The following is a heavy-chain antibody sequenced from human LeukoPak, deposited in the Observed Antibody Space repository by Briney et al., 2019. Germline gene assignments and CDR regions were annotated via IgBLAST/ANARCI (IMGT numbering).Heavy chain of an antibody. V-gene: IGHV3-30*18. D-gene: IGHD4-4*01. Sequence: PGGSLRLSCAASGFTFSSYGMHWVRQAPGKGLEWVAVISYDGSNKYYADSVKGRFTISRDNSKNTLYLQMNSLRAEDTAVYYCAKLCLDYSESRLFDYWGQGTLVTVSS. CDR3: AKLCLDYSESRLFDY. CDR2: ISYDGSNK. J-gene: IGHJ4*02. CDR1: GFTFSSYG.